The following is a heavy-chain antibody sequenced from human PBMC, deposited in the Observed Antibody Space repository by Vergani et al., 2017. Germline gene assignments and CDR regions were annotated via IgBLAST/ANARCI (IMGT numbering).Heavy chain of an antibody. J-gene: IGHJ6*03. Sequence: QVQLQQWGAGLLKPSETLSLTCAVYGGSFSGYYWSWIRQPPGKGLEWIGEINHSGSTNYNPSLKRRVTISVDTSKNQFSLKLSSVTAADTAVYYCARRGYSSSWYLDYYYYYMDVWGKGTTVTVSS. CDR3: ARRGYSSSWYLDYYYYYMDV. CDR1: GGSFSGYY. CDR2: INHSGST. D-gene: IGHD6-13*01. V-gene: IGHV4-34*01.